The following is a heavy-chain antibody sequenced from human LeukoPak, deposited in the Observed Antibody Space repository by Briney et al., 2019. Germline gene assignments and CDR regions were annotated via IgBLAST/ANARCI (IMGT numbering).Heavy chain of an antibody. CDR3: ARQTSFYFDY. D-gene: IGHD3-16*02. CDR1: GFSLSTGGVG. Sequence: SGPTLVKPTQTLTLTCTFSGFSLSTGGVGVAWIRQPPGKALEWLALISWDDDKRYSPSLESRLTITKDTSKNQVVLTMTNMDPVDTATYYCARQTSFYFDYWGQGTLVTVSS. J-gene: IGHJ4*02. CDR2: ISWDDDK. V-gene: IGHV2-5*02.